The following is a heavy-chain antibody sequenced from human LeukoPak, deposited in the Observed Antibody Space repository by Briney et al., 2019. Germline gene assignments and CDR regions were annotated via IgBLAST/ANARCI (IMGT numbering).Heavy chain of an antibody. J-gene: IGHJ5*02. CDR1: GGSFSGFY. CDR3: ARGPDSGSHFAWFDP. CDR2: INHSEST. D-gene: IGHD3-10*01. Sequence: SSETLSLTYAVYGGSFSGFYWSWVRQPPGKGLEWIGEINHSESTHYNPSFKSRVTILVDTSRNQFPLKLTSVTAADTAVYYCARGPDSGSHFAWFDPWGQGTLVTVSS. V-gene: IGHV4-34*01.